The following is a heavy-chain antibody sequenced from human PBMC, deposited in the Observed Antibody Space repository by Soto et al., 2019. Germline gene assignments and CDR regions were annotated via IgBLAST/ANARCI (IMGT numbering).Heavy chain of an antibody. J-gene: IGHJ4*02. CDR1: GYTFTSYG. V-gene: IGHV1-18*04. Sequence: QVQLVQSGAEVKKPGASVKVSCKASGYTFTSYGISWVRQAPGQGLEWMGWISAYNGNTNYAQKLQGRVTMTTDTATSTAYMELRSLRSDDTAVYYCARDTLRGRWFGELWLDYWGQGTLVTVSS. D-gene: IGHD3-10*01. CDR3: ARDTLRGRWFGELWLDY. CDR2: ISAYNGNT.